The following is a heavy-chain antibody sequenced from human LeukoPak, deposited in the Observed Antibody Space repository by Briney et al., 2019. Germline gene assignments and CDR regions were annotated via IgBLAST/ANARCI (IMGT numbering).Heavy chain of an antibody. CDR2: INTNTANP. V-gene: IGHV7-4-1*02. CDR1: GYTFISYA. Sequence: ASVKVSCKASGYTFISYAMNWVRQAPGQGLEWRGWINTNTANPTYAQGFTGRFVFSLDTSVSTAYLQISSLKAEDTSVYYCARVVGPFVLDAFDIWGQGTMVTVSS. D-gene: IGHD1-26*01. CDR3: ARVVGPFVLDAFDI. J-gene: IGHJ3*02.